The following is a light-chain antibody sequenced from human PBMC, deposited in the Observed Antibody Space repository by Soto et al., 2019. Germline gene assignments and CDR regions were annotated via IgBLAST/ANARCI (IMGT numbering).Light chain of an antibody. Sequence: QSVLTQPRSVSGSPGQSVTISCTGTSSVVGGSNYVSWYQQHPGKAPKLMIYDVSKRPSGVPDRFSGSKSGNTASLTISGLQAEDEADYYCCSYAGSYTLVFGGGTKVTVL. CDR3: CSYAGSYTLV. CDR1: SSVVGGSNY. CDR2: DVS. J-gene: IGLJ2*01. V-gene: IGLV2-11*01.